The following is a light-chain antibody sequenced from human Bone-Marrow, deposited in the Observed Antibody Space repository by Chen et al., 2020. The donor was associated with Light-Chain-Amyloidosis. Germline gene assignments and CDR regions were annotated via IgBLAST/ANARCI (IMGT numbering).Light chain of an antibody. CDR3: QQTYNAPG. V-gene: IGKV1-39*01. CDR1: QSISNY. J-gene: IGKJ3*01. CDR2: SAS. Sequence: IQMTQSPSSLSASVGDRVTMTCRASQSISNYLNWSQQRPGKAPKLLIHSASTLQSGVPSRFSGSGFGTDCTLTISSLQPEDFASYYCQQTYNAPGFGPGTKVDI.